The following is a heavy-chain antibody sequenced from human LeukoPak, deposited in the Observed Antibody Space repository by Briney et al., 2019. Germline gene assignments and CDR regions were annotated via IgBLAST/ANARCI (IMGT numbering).Heavy chain of an antibody. CDR3: ARRLWFGDDHDY. CDR2: ISAYNGNT. V-gene: IGHV1-18*01. J-gene: IGHJ4*02. CDR1: RYTFTSYG. D-gene: IGHD3-10*01. Sequence: ASVKLSCKPSRYTFTSYGISWVRQAPGQGLEWMGWISAYNGNTNYAQKLQGRVTMTTDTSTSTAYMELRSLRSVDTAVYYCARRLWFGDDHDYWGQGTLVTVSS.